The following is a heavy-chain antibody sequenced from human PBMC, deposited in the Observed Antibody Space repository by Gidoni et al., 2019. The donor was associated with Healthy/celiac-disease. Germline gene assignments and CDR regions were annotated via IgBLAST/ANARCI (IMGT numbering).Heavy chain of an antibody. Sequence: EVQLVESGGGLVKPGGSLSLSCAASGFTFSSYSMNWVRQAPGKGLEWFSSISSSSSYIYYADSVKGRFTISRDNAKNSLYLQMNSLRAEDTAVYYCARSLVGATDFDYWGQGTLVTVSS. J-gene: IGHJ4*02. D-gene: IGHD1-26*01. CDR3: ARSLVGATDFDY. V-gene: IGHV3-21*01. CDR2: ISSSSSYI. CDR1: GFTFSSYS.